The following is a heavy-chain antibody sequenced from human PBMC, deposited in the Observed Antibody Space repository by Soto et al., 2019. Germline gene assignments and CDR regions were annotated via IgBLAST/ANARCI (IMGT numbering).Heavy chain of an antibody. Sequence: PGGSLRLSCAASGFTFSSYGMHWVRQAPGKGLEWVAVISYDGSNKYYADSVKGRFTISRDNSKNTLYLQMNSLRAEDTAVYYCAKGRVGFDPWGKGTLGTV. CDR2: ISYDGSNK. V-gene: IGHV3-30*18. J-gene: IGHJ5*02. CDR1: GFTFSSYG. CDR3: AKGRVGFDP.